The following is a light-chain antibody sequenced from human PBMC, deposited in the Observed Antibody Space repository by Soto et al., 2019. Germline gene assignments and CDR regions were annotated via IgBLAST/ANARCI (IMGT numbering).Light chain of an antibody. CDR1: QSISSY. J-gene: IGKJ1*01. CDR2: AAS. Sequence: DIQMTQSTSSLSASVGDRVTITCRASQSISSYLNWYQQKPGKAPKLLIYAASSLQSGVPSRFSGSGSGTDFTLTISSLQPEDFATYYCQQSYSTPPGTFGQGTKV. CDR3: QQSYSTPPGT. V-gene: IGKV1-39*01.